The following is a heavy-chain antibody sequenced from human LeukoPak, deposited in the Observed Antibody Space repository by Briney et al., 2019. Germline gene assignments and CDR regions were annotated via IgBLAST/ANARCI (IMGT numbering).Heavy chain of an antibody. D-gene: IGHD3-3*01. CDR3: ASLTIFGVGIYYGMDV. CDR1: GFTFSDYY. J-gene: IGHJ6*02. Sequence: GGSLRPSCAASGFTFSDYYMSWIRQAPGKGLEWVSYISSSGSTIYYADSVKGRFTISRDNAKNSLYLQMNSLRAEDTAVYYCASLTIFGVGIYYGMDVWGQGTTVTVSS. CDR2: ISSSGSTI. V-gene: IGHV3-11*01.